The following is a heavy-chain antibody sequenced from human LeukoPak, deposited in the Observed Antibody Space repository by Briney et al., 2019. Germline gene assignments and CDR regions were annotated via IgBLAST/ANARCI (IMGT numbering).Heavy chain of an antibody. D-gene: IGHD5-18*01. Sequence: GGSLRLTCAASGFTFSSYEMHWVRQAPGKGLEWISYISSSGSSIYYADSVKGRFTISRDNGKNSLYLQMNSLRAEDTAVYYCARVHYNTAMVDTDYWGQGTLVTVSS. V-gene: IGHV3-48*03. CDR3: ARVHYNTAMVDTDY. J-gene: IGHJ4*02. CDR2: ISSSGSSI. CDR1: GFTFSSYE.